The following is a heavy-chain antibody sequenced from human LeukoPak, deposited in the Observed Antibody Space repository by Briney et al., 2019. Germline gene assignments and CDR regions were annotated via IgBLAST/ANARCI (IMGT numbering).Heavy chain of an antibody. CDR1: GYTFTSYG. CDR2: ISAYYGNT. Sequence: GASVKVSCKASGYTFTSYGISWVRQAPGQGLEWMGWISAYYGNTKYAQMVQDRVTMTTDTSTSTAYMELRSLRSDDTAVYYCARDSPPNYSDSSGYYSDAFDIWGPGTMVTVSS. J-gene: IGHJ3*02. CDR3: ARDSPPNYSDSSGYYSDAFDI. D-gene: IGHD3-22*01. V-gene: IGHV1-18*01.